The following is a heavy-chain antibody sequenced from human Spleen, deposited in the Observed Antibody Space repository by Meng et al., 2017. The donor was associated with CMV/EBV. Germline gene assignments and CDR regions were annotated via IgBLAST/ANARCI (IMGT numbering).Heavy chain of an antibody. Sequence: SETLSLTCTVSGGSITSITGGGYYWSWIRQHPGKGLEWIGYIYYSGTTNYHPSLKSRVSMSIDTSEGRFSLQLSSVTAAGTAVFYCASARRLRWVDYWGQGTLVTVSS. V-gene: IGHV4-31*03. CDR2: IYYSGTT. CDR1: GGSITSITGGGYY. J-gene: IGHJ4*02. D-gene: IGHD5-12*01. CDR3: ASARRLRWVDY.